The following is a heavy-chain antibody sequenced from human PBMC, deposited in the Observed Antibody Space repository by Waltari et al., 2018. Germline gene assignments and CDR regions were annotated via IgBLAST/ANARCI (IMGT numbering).Heavy chain of an antibody. D-gene: IGHD5-18*01. V-gene: IGHV1-69*12. CDR3: ARAQALNSYGYSSFDY. CDR2: IIPIFGTA. J-gene: IGHJ4*02. CDR1: GGTFSSYA. Sequence: QVQLVQSGAEVKKPGSSVKVSCKASGGTFSSYAISWVRQAPGQGLEWMGGIIPIFGTANSEQKFQGRVTITADESTSTAYMELSSLRSEDTAVYYCARAQALNSYGYSSFDYWGQGTLVTVSS.